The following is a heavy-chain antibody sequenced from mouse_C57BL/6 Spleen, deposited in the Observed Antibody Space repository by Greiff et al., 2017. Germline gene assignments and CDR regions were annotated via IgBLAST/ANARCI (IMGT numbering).Heavy chain of an antibody. Sequence: QVQLQQSGPGLVQPSQSLSITCTVSGFSLTSYGVHWVRQSPGKGLEWLGVIWSGGSTDYNAAFISRRSISKDNSKSQVFFKMNSLQADDAAIYYCASIYYGTYYAMDYWGQGTSVTVSS. CDR3: ASIYYGTYYAMDY. CDR2: IWSGGST. CDR1: GFSLTSYG. V-gene: IGHV2-2*01. J-gene: IGHJ4*01. D-gene: IGHD2-1*01.